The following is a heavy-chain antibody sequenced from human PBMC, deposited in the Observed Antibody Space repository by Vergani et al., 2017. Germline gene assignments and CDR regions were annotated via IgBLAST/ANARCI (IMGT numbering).Heavy chain of an antibody. V-gene: IGHV5-51*01. CDR2: IHPADSDT. D-gene: IGHD3-22*01. J-gene: IGHJ4*02. CDR1: GYSFTNYW. Sequence: EVQLVQSGAEVTKPGESLKISCPISGYSFTNYWIGWVRQMPGKGLEWMGIIHPADSDTRYSPSFQGQVTISVDKSIITAYLQRSSLRASDSAMYYCARLYGRDSSGSKYFDYWGQGTLVTVSS. CDR3: ARLYGRDSSGSKYFDY.